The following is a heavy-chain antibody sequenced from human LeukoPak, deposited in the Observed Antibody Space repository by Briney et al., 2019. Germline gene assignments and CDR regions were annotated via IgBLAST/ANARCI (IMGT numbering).Heavy chain of an antibody. D-gene: IGHD3-10*01. CDR3: ARSSTTMVRGVTRGYHFDY. V-gene: IGHV3-7*01. CDR2: IKQDGSEK. J-gene: IGHJ4*02. CDR1: GFTFSSYW. Sequence: GGSLRLSCAASGFTFSSYWMSWVRQAPGKGLEWVANIKQDGSEKYYVDSVKGRFTISRDNAKNSLYLQMNSLRAEDTAAYYCARSSTTMVRGVTRGYHFDYWGQGTLVTVSS.